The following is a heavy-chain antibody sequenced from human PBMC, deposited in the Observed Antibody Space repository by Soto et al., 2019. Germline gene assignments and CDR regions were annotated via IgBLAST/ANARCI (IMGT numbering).Heavy chain of an antibody. D-gene: IGHD3-10*01. CDR2: INHSGST. Sequence: SETLSLTCAVYGGTFSGYYWSWIRQPPGKGLEWIGEINHSGSTNYNPSLKSRVTISVDTSKNQFSLKLSSVTAADTAAYYCARGKGYYYGSGSYAPHHYYYYGMDVWGQGTTVTVSS. CDR1: GGTFSGYY. CDR3: ARGKGYYYGSGSYAPHHYYYYGMDV. V-gene: IGHV4-34*01. J-gene: IGHJ6*02.